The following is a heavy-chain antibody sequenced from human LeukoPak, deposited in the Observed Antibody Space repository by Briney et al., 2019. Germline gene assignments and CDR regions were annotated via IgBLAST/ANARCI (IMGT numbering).Heavy chain of an antibody. J-gene: IGHJ6*03. CDR2: IYYSGIT. D-gene: IGHD4-23*01. CDR1: GGSISSSSYN. Sequence: SETLSLTCTVSGGSISSSSYNWGWIRQPPGKGLEWIGSIYYSGITYHNPSVESRVTISVDTSKNQFSLELNSVTAADTAVYYCARQVRSPVVMFMDVWGNGTTVTVSS. V-gene: IGHV4-39*01. CDR3: ARQVRSPVVMFMDV.